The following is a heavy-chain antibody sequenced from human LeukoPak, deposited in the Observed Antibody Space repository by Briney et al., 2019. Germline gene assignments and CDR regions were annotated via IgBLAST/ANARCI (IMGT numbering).Heavy chain of an antibody. CDR1: GGSFSGYY. J-gene: IGHJ5*02. D-gene: IGHD3-10*01. CDR3: ARRITMVRRVKTDNHNWFDP. CDR2: IYYSGST. V-gene: IGHV4-34*01. Sequence: SETLSLTCAVYGGSFSGYYWSWIRQPPGKGLEWIGSIYYSGSTYYNPSLKSRVTISVDTSKNQFSLKLSSVTAADTAVYYCARRITMVRRVKTDNHNWFDPWGQGTLVTVSS.